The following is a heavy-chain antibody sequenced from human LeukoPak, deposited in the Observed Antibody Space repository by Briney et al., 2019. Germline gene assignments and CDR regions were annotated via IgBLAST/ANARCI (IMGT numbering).Heavy chain of an antibody. CDR3: ARGAGPGLAVSGWFLFDY. CDR2: ISGSGGST. D-gene: IGHD6-19*01. J-gene: IGHJ4*02. Sequence: GGSLRLSCAASGFTFSSYAMSWVRQAPGKGLEWVSAISGSGGSTYYADSVKGRFTISRDNSKNTLYLQMNSLRAEDTAVYYCARGAGPGLAVSGWFLFDYWGQGTLVTVSS. CDR1: GFTFSSYA. V-gene: IGHV3-23*01.